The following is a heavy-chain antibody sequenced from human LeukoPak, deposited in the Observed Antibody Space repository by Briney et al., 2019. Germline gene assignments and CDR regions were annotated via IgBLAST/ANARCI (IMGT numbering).Heavy chain of an antibody. J-gene: IGHJ3*02. Sequence: GGSLRLSCAASGFTFDDYAMHWVRQAPGKGLEWVSGIGWNSGSIGYADSVKGRFTISRDNAKNSLYLQMNSLRAEDTALYYCAKATGYSYGRDAFDIWGQGTMVTVSS. V-gene: IGHV3-9*01. CDR1: GFTFDDYA. CDR3: AKATGYSYGRDAFDI. D-gene: IGHD5-18*01. CDR2: IGWNSGSI.